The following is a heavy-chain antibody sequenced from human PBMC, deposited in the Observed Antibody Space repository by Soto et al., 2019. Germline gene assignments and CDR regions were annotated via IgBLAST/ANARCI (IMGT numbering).Heavy chain of an antibody. Sequence: ASVKVSCKASGYTFTSYGISWVRQAPGQGLEWMGWISAYNGNTNYAQKLQGRVTMTTDTSTSTAYMELRSLRSDDKAVYYCERFLRVAEQPHWFDPWGQAILVTVS. CDR3: ERFLRVAEQPHWFDP. CDR2: ISAYNGNT. V-gene: IGHV1-18*01. CDR1: GYTFTSYG. J-gene: IGHJ5*02. D-gene: IGHD3-3*01.